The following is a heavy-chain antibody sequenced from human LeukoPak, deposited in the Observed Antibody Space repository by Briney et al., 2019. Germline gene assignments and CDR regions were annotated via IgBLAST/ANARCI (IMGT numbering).Heavy chain of an antibody. CDR1: DDSISSSTYY. CDR3: ARVPRAGTPFDY. D-gene: IGHD2-15*01. CDR2: LYYSGKT. V-gene: IGHV4-39*07. Sequence: SDTLSLTCIISDDSISSSTYYWGWIRQSPGKGLEWIGTLYYSGKTYYNPSLKSRVTISIDTSKNQFSLKLSSVTAADTAVYYCARVPRAGTPFDYWGQGTLVTVSS. J-gene: IGHJ4*02.